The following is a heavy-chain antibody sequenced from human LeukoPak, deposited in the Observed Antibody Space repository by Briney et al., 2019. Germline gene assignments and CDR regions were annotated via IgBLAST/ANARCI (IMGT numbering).Heavy chain of an antibody. CDR3: AREDYYDSSGYYGGVVY. Sequence: SETLSLTCTVSSGSISNGDYYWSWIRQPPGTGLEWIGYIYYSGSTYYNPSLKSRVTISVDTSKNQFSLKLSSVTAADTAVYYCAREDYYDSSGYYGGVVYWGQGTMVTVSS. J-gene: IGHJ3*01. V-gene: IGHV4-30-4*01. D-gene: IGHD3-22*01. CDR2: IYYSGST. CDR1: SGSISNGDYY.